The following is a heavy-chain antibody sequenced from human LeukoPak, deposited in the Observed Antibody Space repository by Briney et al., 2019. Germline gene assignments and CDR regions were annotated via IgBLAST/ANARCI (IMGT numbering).Heavy chain of an antibody. Sequence: GGSLRLSCAASRFTFSSYSMNWVRQAPGKGLEWVLYISSSSSTIYYADSVKGRFTISRDNAKNSLYLQMNSLRAEDTAVYYCARALYDSSGYWVYYYYMDVWGKGTTVTVSS. D-gene: IGHD3-22*01. CDR2: ISSSSSTI. V-gene: IGHV3-48*04. J-gene: IGHJ6*03. CDR1: RFTFSSYS. CDR3: ARALYDSSGYWVYYYYMDV.